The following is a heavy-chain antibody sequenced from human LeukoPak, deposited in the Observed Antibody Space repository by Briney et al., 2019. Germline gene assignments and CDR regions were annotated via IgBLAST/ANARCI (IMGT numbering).Heavy chain of an antibody. CDR1: GYTFTDYN. Sequence: ASVKVSCKTSGYTFTDYNLHWVRQAPGQGLEWMGIINPSGGSTSYAQKFQGRVTMTRDVSTSTVYMELSSLRSEDTAVYYCARLMGATTGPNDYWGQGTLVTVSS. CDR2: INPSGGST. D-gene: IGHD1-26*01. J-gene: IGHJ4*02. V-gene: IGHV1-46*01. CDR3: ARLMGATTGPNDY.